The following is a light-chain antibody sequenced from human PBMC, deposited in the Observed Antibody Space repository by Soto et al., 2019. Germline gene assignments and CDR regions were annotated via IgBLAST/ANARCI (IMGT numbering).Light chain of an antibody. CDR3: SSYTSTSLYV. Sequence: QSVLTQPASVSGSPGQSITISCTGTSSDVGSYNSVSWYQHLPGKAPKLMIYDVNNRPSGVSYRFSGSKSGNTASLTISGLQAEDEAAYYCSSYTSTSLYVFGTGTKLTVL. V-gene: IGLV2-14*01. CDR2: DVN. CDR1: SSDVGSYNS. J-gene: IGLJ1*01.